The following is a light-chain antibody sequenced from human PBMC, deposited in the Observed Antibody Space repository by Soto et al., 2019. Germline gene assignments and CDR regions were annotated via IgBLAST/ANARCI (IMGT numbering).Light chain of an antibody. J-gene: IGKJ5*01. CDR3: QQGYSNPIT. Sequence: DIQMTQSPSSLSASLGDRFTITCLASQSISNKLICYQVTTGEAPKPLIYTASSLYSGVPSRFSGSGTGQDFPITISSLQPEDFATYYCQQGYSNPITFGQVTRLEIK. CDR2: TAS. V-gene: IGKV1-39*01. CDR1: QSISNK.